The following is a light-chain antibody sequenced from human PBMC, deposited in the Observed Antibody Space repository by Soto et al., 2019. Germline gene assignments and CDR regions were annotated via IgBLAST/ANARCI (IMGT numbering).Light chain of an antibody. J-gene: IGKJ1*01. V-gene: IGKV1-5*03. CDR3: QHYNSYPEA. Sequence: DIQMTQSPSTLSASVGDRVTISCRASQSISSWLAWYQQKPGKAPNPLIYRASNLESGVPSRFSGSGSGTEFTLTISSLQPDDFATYYCQHYNSYPEAFGQGTKVDIK. CDR2: RAS. CDR1: QSISSW.